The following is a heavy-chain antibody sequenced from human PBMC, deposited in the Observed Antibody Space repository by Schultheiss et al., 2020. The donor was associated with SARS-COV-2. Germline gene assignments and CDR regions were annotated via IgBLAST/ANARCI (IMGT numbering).Heavy chain of an antibody. CDR1: GFTFSSYS. D-gene: IGHD5/OR15-5a*01. CDR3: ARGVYGDYGMDV. Sequence: GGSLRLSCAASGFTFSSYSMNWVRQAPGKGLEWVANIKQDGSEKYYVDSVKGRFTISRDNSKNTLYLQMNSLRAEDTAVYYCARGVYGDYGMDVWGQGTTVTVSS. CDR2: IKQDGSEK. J-gene: IGHJ6*02. V-gene: IGHV3-7*04.